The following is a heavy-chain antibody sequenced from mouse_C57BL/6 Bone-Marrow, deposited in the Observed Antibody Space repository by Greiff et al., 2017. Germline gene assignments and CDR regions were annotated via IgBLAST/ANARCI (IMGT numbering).Heavy chain of an antibody. V-gene: IGHV15-2*01. CDR2: ILPSIGRT. CDR3: ARDYDSSSPYWYFDV. J-gene: IGHJ1*03. CDR1: DSEVFPIAY. Sequence: VQLQQSGSELRSPGSSVKLSCKDFDSEVFPIAYMSWVRQKPGHGFEWIGGILPSIGRTIYGEKFEDKATLDADTLSNTAYLELNSLTSEYSAIYYCARDYDSSSPYWYFDVWGTGTTGTVSS. D-gene: IGHD1-1*01.